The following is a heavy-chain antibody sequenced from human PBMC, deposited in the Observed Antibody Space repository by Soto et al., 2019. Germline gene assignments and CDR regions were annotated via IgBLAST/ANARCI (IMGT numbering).Heavy chain of an antibody. CDR2: ISAYNGNT. CDR1: GYTFTSYG. CDR3: ARVRQLVRAPYGMDV. V-gene: IGHV1-18*01. J-gene: IGHJ6*02. Sequence: QVQLVQSGAEVKKPGASVKVSCKASGYTFTSYGISWVRQAPGQGLEWMGWISAYNGNTNYAQKFQGRVTITADKSTSTAYMELSSLRSEDTAVYYCARVRQLVRAPYGMDVWGQGTTVTVSS. D-gene: IGHD6-6*01.